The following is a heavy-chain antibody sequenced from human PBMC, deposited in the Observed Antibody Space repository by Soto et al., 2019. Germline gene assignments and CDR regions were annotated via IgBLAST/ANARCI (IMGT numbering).Heavy chain of an antibody. J-gene: IGHJ4*02. CDR1: GFTLSDHY. CDR2: SRNRVKSFTT. CDR3: ARGSTTDSAGYAY. Sequence: EVQLVESGGGLVQPGGSLRLSCAASGFTLSDHYLDWVRQAPGKGLEWVGRSRNRVKSFTTAYAASVRGRFTFSRDDSTNSLYLQMNSLKTDDTAVYYCARGSTTDSAGYAYWGQGTLVTVSS. V-gene: IGHV3-72*01. D-gene: IGHD5-12*01.